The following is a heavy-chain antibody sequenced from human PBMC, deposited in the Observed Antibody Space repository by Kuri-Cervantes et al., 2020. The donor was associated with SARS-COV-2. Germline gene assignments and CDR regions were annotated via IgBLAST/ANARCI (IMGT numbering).Heavy chain of an antibody. Sequence: SETLSLTCPVSDYSISSSHWWGWIRQPPGKGLEWIGSISSSGNTHYNPSLKSRVTISVDASKNQFSLKLSSVTAADTAVYYCARGGITIFGVVNKAWFDPWGQGTLVTVSS. D-gene: IGHD3-3*01. J-gene: IGHJ5*02. CDR3: ARGGITIFGVVNKAWFDP. V-gene: IGHV4-28*03. CDR2: ISSSGNT. CDR1: DYSISSSHW.